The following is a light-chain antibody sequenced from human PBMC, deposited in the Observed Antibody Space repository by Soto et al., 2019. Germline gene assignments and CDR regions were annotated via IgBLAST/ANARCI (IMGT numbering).Light chain of an antibody. CDR1: QSVSSSY. J-gene: IGKJ1*01. Sequence: LTQAVGTLSFSPLDRPTLYGSASQSVSSSYLVWHQQKPGQAPRLLIYAAPRRATGIPDRFSGSGSGTDFTLTISRLEPEDFAVYYCQQYGSSPWTFGQGTKVDI. CDR2: AAP. V-gene: IGKV3-20*01. CDR3: QQYGSSPWT.